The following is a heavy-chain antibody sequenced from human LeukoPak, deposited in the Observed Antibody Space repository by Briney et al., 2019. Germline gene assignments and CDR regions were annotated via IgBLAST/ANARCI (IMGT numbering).Heavy chain of an antibody. V-gene: IGHV1-2*02. CDR1: GYTFTGYY. CDR3: AREGWELPITTLWSYYYYMDV. Sequence: ASVKVSCKASGYTFTGYYMHWVRQAPGQGLEWMGWINPNSGGTNYAQKFQGRVTMTRDTSISTAYMELRSLRSDDTAVYYCAREGWELPITTLWSYYYYMDVWGKGTTVTVSS. CDR2: INPNSGGT. J-gene: IGHJ6*03. D-gene: IGHD1-26*01.